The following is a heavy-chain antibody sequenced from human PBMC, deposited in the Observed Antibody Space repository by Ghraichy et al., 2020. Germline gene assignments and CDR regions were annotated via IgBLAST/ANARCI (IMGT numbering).Heavy chain of an antibody. D-gene: IGHD3-9*01. Sequence: SETLSLTCAVYGGSFSGYYWSWIRQPPGKGLEWIGEINHCGSTNYNPSLKSRVTISVDTSKNPFSLKLTAVTAADTAVYYCARSGETYYDILTGYQFDYWGQGTLVTVSS. CDR3: ARSGETYYDILTGYQFDY. CDR1: GGSFSGYY. J-gene: IGHJ4*02. CDR2: INHCGST. V-gene: IGHV4-34*01.